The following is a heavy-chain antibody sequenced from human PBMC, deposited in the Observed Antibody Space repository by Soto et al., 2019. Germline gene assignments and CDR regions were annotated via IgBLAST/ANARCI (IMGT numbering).Heavy chain of an antibody. J-gene: IGHJ4*02. D-gene: IGHD2-15*01. Sequence: VASVKVSCKVSGYTLTELSMHWVRQAPGKGLEGMGGFDPEDGETIYAQRFQGRVTMTEDTSTDTAYMELSSLRSEDTAVYYCATGGILSGGSGTGYFDYWGQGTLVTVSS. V-gene: IGHV1-24*01. CDR3: ATGGILSGGSGTGYFDY. CDR2: FDPEDGET. CDR1: GYTLTELS.